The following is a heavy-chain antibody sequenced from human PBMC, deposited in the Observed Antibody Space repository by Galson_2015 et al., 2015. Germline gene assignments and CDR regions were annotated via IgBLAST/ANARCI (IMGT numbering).Heavy chain of an antibody. CDR2: ISSSGYTI. J-gene: IGHJ4*02. D-gene: IGHD3-9*01. V-gene: IGHV3-48*03. CDR1: GFTFSNYD. Sequence: SLRLSCAASGFTFSNYDMNWVRQAPGKGLEWVSYISSSGYTIYYADSVKGRFTISRDNAKNSLYLQMNSLRAEDTAVYYCASLTGYYTDYWGQGTLVTVSS. CDR3: ASLTGYYTDY.